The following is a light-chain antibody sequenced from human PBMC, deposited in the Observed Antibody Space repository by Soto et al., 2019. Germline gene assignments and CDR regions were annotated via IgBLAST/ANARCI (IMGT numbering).Light chain of an antibody. Sequence: QSALTQPASVSGSPGQSITLSCTGTSNDVGTYNLVSWYQQHPGKAPKLIIFEGFKRPSGVSNRFSGSKSGNTASLTISGLQAEDEADYYCSSYACSTTYVFGTGTKVTV. CDR1: SNDVGTYNL. J-gene: IGLJ1*01. CDR3: SSYACSTTYV. CDR2: EGF. V-gene: IGLV2-23*01.